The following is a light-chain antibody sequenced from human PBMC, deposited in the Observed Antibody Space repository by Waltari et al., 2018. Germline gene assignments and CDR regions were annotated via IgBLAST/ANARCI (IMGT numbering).Light chain of an antibody. V-gene: IGLV2-23*02. CDR3: CSYAGSGIYV. Sequence: QSALTQPASVSGSPGQSITVSCTGTSSDVGSYNLVAWFQQYPDKAPKLIIFEVNKRPSWVSNLFSVSKSVNTASLTISGLQAGDEADYYCCSYAGSGIYVFGTGAKVTVL. J-gene: IGLJ1*01. CDR2: EVN. CDR1: SSDVGSYNL.